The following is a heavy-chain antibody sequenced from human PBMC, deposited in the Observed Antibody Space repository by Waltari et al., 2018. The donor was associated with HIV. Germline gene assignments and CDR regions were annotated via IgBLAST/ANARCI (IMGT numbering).Heavy chain of an antibody. D-gene: IGHD2-21*01. J-gene: IGHJ5*02. V-gene: IGHV4-61*03. Sequence: QVQLQESGPGLVKPSETLPLTCSVSGDSVGSGSYYWSWMRQPPGKGLEWIGNIDYTGRANYNPSLKTRVTISADTSKNHLSLKLTSVTAGDTAIYYCARVVASAGLRFDRWGQGSLVTVSS. CDR1: GDSVGSGSYY. CDR3: ARVVASAGLRFDR. CDR2: IDYTGRA.